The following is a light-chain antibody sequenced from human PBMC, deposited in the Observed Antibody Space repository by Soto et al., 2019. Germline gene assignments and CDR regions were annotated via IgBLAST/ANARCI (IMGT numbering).Light chain of an antibody. CDR1: SSDVGAYNF. CDR2: DVS. V-gene: IGLV2-14*03. J-gene: IGLJ1*01. Sequence: QSALTQPASVSGSPGQSITISCTGTSSDVGAYNFVSWYQKHPGKVPKLMIFDVSSRTSGVSDRFSGSKSGNTASLTISGLQAEDEGDYYCSSYTSSSTHVFGSGTKVTVL. CDR3: SSYTSSSTHV.